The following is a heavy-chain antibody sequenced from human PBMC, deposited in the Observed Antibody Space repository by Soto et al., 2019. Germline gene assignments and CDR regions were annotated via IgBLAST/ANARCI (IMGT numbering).Heavy chain of an antibody. CDR2: IYYSGST. CDR3: ARDRRYSSGWYLGWFDP. D-gene: IGHD6-19*01. V-gene: IGHV4-30-4*01. Sequence: SETLSLTCTFSGGSISSGDYYWSWIRQPPGKGLEWIGYIYYSGSTYYNPSLKSRVTISVDTSKNQFSLKLSSVTAADTAVYYCARDRRYSSGWYLGWFDPWGQGTLVTVSS. J-gene: IGHJ5*02. CDR1: GGSISSGDYY.